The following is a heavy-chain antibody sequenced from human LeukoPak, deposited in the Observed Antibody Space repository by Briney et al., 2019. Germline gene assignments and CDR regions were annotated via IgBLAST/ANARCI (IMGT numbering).Heavy chain of an antibody. CDR2: IYYSGNT. J-gene: IGHJ4*02. D-gene: IGHD3-3*01. CDR3: ARLPGRFLEWLTAY. V-gene: IGHV4-39*01. Sequence: PGGSLRLSCAASGFTFSSSALSWVRQAPGKGLEWIGNIYYSGNTYYNPSLKSRVTISADTSKNQFALKLSSVTAADTAVYYCARLPGRFLEWLTAYWGQGTLVTVSS. CDR1: GFTFSSSA.